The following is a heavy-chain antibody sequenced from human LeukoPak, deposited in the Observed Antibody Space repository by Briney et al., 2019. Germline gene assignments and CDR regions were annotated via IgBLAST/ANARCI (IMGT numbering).Heavy chain of an antibody. CDR3: ARKRYCSGGSCYSGSRWFDP. CDR2: INSDGSST. V-gene: IGHV3-74*01. CDR1: GFTFSSYW. J-gene: IGHJ5*02. D-gene: IGHD2-15*01. Sequence: GGSLRFSCAASGFTFSSYWMHWVRQAPGKGLVWVSRINSDGSSTSYADSVKGRFTISRDNAKNTLYLQMNSLRAEDTAVYYCARKRYCSGGSCYSGSRWFDPWGQGTLVTVSS.